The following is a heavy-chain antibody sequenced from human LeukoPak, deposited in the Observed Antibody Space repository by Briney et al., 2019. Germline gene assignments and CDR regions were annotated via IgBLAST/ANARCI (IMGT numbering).Heavy chain of an antibody. Sequence: PGGSLRLSCAASGFTFSSYGMHWVRRAPGKGLEWVSRIDNGGSYTSYADSVKGRFTISRDNAKNTLYLQMNSLRAEDTAVYYCARDLPISDSSGYYLDYWGRGTVVTVSS. V-gene: IGHV3-74*01. CDR2: IDNGGSYT. CDR1: GFTFSSYG. J-gene: IGHJ4*02. CDR3: ARDLPISDSSGYYLDY. D-gene: IGHD3-22*01.